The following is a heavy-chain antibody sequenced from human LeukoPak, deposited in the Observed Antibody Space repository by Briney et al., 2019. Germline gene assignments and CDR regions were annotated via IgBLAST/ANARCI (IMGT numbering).Heavy chain of an antibody. CDR3: ARDGPHYDFWTGYYYYYYMDV. CDR2: SNPNSGGT. Sequence: WASVKVSCKASAYTFTVYTMLWGREAPGPGLEWMGWSNPNSGGTNYAQKFQGRLTMTRDPSIRTAYMALSRLRSDDTPVYYRARDGPHYDFWTGYYYYYYMDVWGNGTTVTVSS. V-gene: IGHV1-2*02. CDR1: AYTFTVYT. D-gene: IGHD3-3*01. J-gene: IGHJ6*03.